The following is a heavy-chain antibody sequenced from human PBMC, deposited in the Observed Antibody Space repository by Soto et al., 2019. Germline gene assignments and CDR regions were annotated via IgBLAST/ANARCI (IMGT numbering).Heavy chain of an antibody. V-gene: IGHV1-2*02. J-gene: IGHJ4*02. CDR2: MKANNGGT. D-gene: IGHD6-19*01. CDR1: GYTFSDYY. Sequence: ASVKVSCKTSGYTFSDYYIHWVRQAPGQGLEWMGWMKANNGGTNLAQNFRGRVTMTRDTSTNIFYMELSGLKSDDTALYYCAGGGLTVAGRDYWGQGTLVTVSS. CDR3: AGGGLTVAGRDY.